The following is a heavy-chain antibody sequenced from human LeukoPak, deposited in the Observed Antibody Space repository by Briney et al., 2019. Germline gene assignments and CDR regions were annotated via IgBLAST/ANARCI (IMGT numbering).Heavy chain of an antibody. V-gene: IGHV3-15*07. CDR1: GFTFSNAW. D-gene: IGHD3-3*01. J-gene: IGHJ6*02. CDR2: IKSKTDGGTT. Sequence: PGGSLRLSCAASGFTFSNAWMNWVRQAPGKGLEWVGRIKSKTDGGTTDYAAPVKGRFTISRDDSKNTLYLQMNSLKTEDTAVYYCTTDLFPYGRFWNYYGMDVWGQGTTVTVSS. CDR3: TTDLFPYGRFWNYYGMDV.